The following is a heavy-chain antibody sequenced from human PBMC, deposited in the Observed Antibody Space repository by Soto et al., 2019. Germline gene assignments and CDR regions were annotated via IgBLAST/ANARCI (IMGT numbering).Heavy chain of an antibody. J-gene: IGHJ5*02. V-gene: IGHV3-23*01. CDR1: GFTFSSYA. Sequence: EVQLLESGGGLVQPGGSLRLSCAASGFTFSSYAMSWVRQAPGKGLEWVSAISGSGGSTYYAGSVKGRFTISRDNSKNTLYLQMNSLRAEDTAVYYCARKVVVYVGWFDPWGQGTLVTVSS. D-gene: IGHD2-15*01. CDR2: ISGSGGST. CDR3: ARKVVVYVGWFDP.